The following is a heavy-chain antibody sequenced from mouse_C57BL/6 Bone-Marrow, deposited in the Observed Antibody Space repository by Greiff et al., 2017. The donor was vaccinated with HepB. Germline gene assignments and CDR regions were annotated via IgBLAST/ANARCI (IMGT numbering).Heavy chain of an antibody. V-gene: IGHV5-4*01. Sequence: EVHLVESGGGLVKPGGSLKLSCAASGFTFSSYAMSWVRQTPEKRLEWVATISDGGSYTYYPDIVKGRFTISRDNAKNNLYLQMSHLKSEDTAMYYCAREYYYAMDYWGQGTSVTVSS. CDR2: ISDGGSYT. J-gene: IGHJ4*01. CDR1: GFTFSSYA. CDR3: AREYYYAMDY.